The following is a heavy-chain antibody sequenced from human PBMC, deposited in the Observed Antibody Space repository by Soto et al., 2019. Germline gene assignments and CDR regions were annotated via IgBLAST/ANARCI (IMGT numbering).Heavy chain of an antibody. V-gene: IGHV4-59*01. CDR2: IYYSGST. CDR3: AREVVRGAENYYGMDV. J-gene: IGHJ6*02. Sequence: PSETLSVTCTGSGGSLSSNDWRGIRQPPGKGMEWIGYIYYSGSTNYNPSLKSRVTISVDTSKNQFSLKLSSVTAADTAVYYCAREVVRGAENYYGMDVWGQGTTVT. D-gene: IGHD3-10*01. CDR1: GGSLSSND.